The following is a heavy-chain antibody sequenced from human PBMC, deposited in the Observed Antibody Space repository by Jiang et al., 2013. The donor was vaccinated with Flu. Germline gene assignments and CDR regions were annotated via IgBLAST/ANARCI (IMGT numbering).Heavy chain of an antibody. D-gene: IGHD1-14*01. J-gene: IGHJ4*02. CDR3: ARGYGDFDY. CDR2: INPSGGST. Sequence: IINPSGGSTNYAQKFQGRVTMTRDTSTSTVYMELSSLRSEDTAVYYCARGYGDFDYWGQGTLVTVSS. V-gene: IGHV1-46*03.